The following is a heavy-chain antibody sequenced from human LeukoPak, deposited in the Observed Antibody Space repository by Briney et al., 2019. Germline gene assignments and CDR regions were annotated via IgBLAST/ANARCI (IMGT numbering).Heavy chain of an antibody. CDR1: GFTFSSYA. Sequence: GGSLRLSCAASGFTFSSYAMSWVRQAPGKGLKWVSTINDNGDGTYYADSVKGRFTISRDNSYNTVSLQMNSLRDEDTGVYYCASQLRYFDWHIDYWGQGTLVTVSS. CDR2: INDNGDGT. J-gene: IGHJ4*02. V-gene: IGHV3-23*01. CDR3: ASQLRYFDWHIDY. D-gene: IGHD3-9*01.